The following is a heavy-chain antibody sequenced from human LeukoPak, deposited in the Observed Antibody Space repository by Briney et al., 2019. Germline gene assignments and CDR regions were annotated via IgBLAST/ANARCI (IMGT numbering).Heavy chain of an antibody. J-gene: IGHJ4*02. CDR3: AREKTYYYDSSGPDY. D-gene: IGHD3-22*01. Sequence: GGSLRLSCAASGFTFSSYSMNWVRQAPGKGLEWVSSISSSSSYIYYAGSVKGRFTISRDNVKNSLYLQMNSLRAEDTAVYYCAREKTYYYDSSGPDYWGQGTLVTVSS. CDR1: GFTFSSYS. V-gene: IGHV3-21*01. CDR2: ISSSSSYI.